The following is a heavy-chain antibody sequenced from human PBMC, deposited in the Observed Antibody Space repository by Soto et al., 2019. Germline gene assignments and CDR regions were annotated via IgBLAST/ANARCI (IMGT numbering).Heavy chain of an antibody. D-gene: IGHD2-15*01. CDR1: GFTFSNYG. Sequence: QVQLVESGGGVVQPGRSLRLSCAGSGFTFSNYGLHWVRQAPGKGLEWVAVISYDGSHKYYADSVKGRLTISRDNSNNMLYLQMDSLRAEDTAVYYCAKDGAPRYCGRSSCRPAGAYWCQGTLVTVSS. CDR3: AKDGAPRYCGRSSCRPAGAY. CDR2: ISYDGSHK. J-gene: IGHJ4*02. V-gene: IGHV3-30*18.